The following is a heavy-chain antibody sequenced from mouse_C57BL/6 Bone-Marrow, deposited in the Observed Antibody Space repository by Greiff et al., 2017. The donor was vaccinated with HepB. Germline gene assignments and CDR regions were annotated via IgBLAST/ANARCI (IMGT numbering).Heavy chain of an antibody. CDR1: GFTFSSYG. CDR3: ARQFITTVVAHWYLDV. V-gene: IGHV5-6*01. J-gene: IGHJ1*03. Sequence: VQLQQSGGDLVKPGGSLKLSCAASGFTFSSYGMSWVRQTPDKRLEWVATISSGGSYTYYPDSVKGRFTISRDNAKNTLYLQMSSLKSEDTAMYYCARQFITTVVAHWYLDVWGTGTTVTVSS. CDR2: ISSGGSYT. D-gene: IGHD1-1*01.